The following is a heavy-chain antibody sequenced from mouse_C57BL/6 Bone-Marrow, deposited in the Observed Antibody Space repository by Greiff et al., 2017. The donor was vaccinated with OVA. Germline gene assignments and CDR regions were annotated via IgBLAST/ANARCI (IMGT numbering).Heavy chain of an antibody. CDR3: ARVGYYGSTNYWYFDV. CDR2: IYPGSGST. Sequence: QVQLQQPGAELVKPGASVKMSCKASGYTFTSYWITWVKQRPGQGLEWIGDIYPGSGSTNYNEKFKSKATLTVDTSSSTAYMQLRSLTSEDSAVYYCARVGYYGSTNYWYFDVWGTGTTVTVSA. CDR1: GYTFTSYW. D-gene: IGHD1-1*01. J-gene: IGHJ1*03. V-gene: IGHV1-55*01.